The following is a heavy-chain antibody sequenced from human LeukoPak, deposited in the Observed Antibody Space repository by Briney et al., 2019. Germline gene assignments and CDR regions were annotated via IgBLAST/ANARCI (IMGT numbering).Heavy chain of an antibody. CDR3: AKGGARTYIDY. V-gene: IGHV3-23*01. J-gene: IGHJ4*02. Sequence: TGGSLRLSCAASGFTFSSYGMSWVRQAPGKWLEWVSAISTSGGSTYYADSVKGRFTISRDNSKNTLYLQMNSLRAEDTAVYYCAKGGARTYIDYWGQGTLVTVSS. CDR2: ISTSGGST. CDR1: GFTFSSYG. D-gene: IGHD3-16*01.